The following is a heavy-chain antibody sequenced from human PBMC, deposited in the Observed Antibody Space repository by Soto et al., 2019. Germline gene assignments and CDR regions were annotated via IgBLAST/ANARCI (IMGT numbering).Heavy chain of an antibody. Sequence: PGGSLRLSCAASGFTFSSYAMHWVRQAPGKGLEWVAVISYDGSNKYYADSVKGRFTISRDNSKNTLYLQMNSLRAEDTAVYYCARDIDRSRCSGGSCYSSDYYYYYGMDVWGQGTTVTVSS. CDR2: ISYDGSNK. CDR3: ARDIDRSRCSGGSCYSSDYYYYYGMDV. V-gene: IGHV3-30-3*01. D-gene: IGHD2-15*01. CDR1: GFTFSSYA. J-gene: IGHJ6*02.